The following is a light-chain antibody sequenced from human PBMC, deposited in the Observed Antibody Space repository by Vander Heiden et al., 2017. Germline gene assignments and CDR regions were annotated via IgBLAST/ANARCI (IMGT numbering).Light chain of an antibody. V-gene: IGKV1-39*01. Sequence: IQTTQTPSSLSASVGDRVTITCRASQSISIYLNWYQQKPGKAPKLLIYAASTLQSGAPSRFSGSGSGTDFTLTISSLQPEDFATYYCQQSYSTPLTFGGGTKVEI. J-gene: IGKJ4*01. CDR1: QSISIY. CDR3: QQSYSTPLT. CDR2: AAS.